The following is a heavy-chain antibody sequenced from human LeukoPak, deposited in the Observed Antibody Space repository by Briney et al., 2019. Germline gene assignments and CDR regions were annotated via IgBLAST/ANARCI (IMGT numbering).Heavy chain of an antibody. CDR2: ISSNSKYI. J-gene: IGHJ4*02. V-gene: IGHV3-21*01. CDR3: ARDSSDFDY. CDR1: GFTFNVYS. D-gene: IGHD3-22*01. Sequence: GGSLRLSCAASGFTFNVYSMNWVRQAPGKGLEWVSSISSNSKYIYYADSMRGRFTVSRDNAKNSLFLQLNSLRAEDTAVYYCARDSSDFDYWAQGTLVTVSS.